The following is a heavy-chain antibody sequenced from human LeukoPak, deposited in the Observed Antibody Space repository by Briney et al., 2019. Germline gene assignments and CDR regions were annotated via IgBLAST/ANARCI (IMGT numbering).Heavy chain of an antibody. J-gene: IGHJ1*01. CDR3: ARDFGDLGAFQH. D-gene: IGHD3-10*01. CDR1: GGSFSGYY. Sequence: PSETLSLTCAVYGGSFSGYYWSWIRQPPGKGLEWIGEINHSGSTNYNPSLKSRVTISVDTSKNQFSLKLSSVTAADTAVYYCARDFGDLGAFQHWGQGTLVTVSS. V-gene: IGHV4-34*01. CDR2: INHSGST.